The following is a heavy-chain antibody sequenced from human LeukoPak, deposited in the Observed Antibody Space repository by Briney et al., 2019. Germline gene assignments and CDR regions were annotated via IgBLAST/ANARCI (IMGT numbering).Heavy chain of an antibody. CDR2: ISGSGGST. Sequence: GGSLRLSCAASGFTFSSYAMSWVRQAPGKGLEWVSAISGSGGSTYYADSVKGRFTISRDNSKATLYLQLNSLRAEDTAVYYRAKDAYYYDSSGYYSLWGQGTLVTVSS. CDR1: GFTFSSYA. V-gene: IGHV3-23*01. D-gene: IGHD3-22*01. CDR3: AKDAYYYDSSGYYSL. J-gene: IGHJ4*02.